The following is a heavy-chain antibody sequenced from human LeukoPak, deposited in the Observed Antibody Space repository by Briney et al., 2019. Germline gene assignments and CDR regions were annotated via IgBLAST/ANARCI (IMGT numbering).Heavy chain of an antibody. CDR1: GYTFTGYY. CDR2: INPNSGGT. CDR3: ARSYGSGSSYFDY. D-gene: IGHD3-10*01. V-gene: IGHV1-2*02. J-gene: IGHJ4*02. Sequence: ASVKVSCKASGYTFTGYYMHWVRQAPGPGLEWMGWINPNSGGTNYAQKFQGRVTMTRDTSISTAYMELSRLRSDDTGVYYCARSYGSGSSYFDYWGQGTLVTASS.